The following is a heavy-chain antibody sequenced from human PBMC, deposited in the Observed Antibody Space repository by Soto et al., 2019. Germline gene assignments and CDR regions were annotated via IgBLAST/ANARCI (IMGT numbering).Heavy chain of an antibody. D-gene: IGHD2-15*01. J-gene: IGHJ4*02. V-gene: IGHV5-10-1*01. CDR3: AIDCSGGRGYFDY. Sequence: GESLKISCKGSGYSFTRYWISWVRQMPGKGLEWMGRIDPSDSYTNYSPSFQGHVTISADKSISTAYLQWSSLKASDTAMYYCAIDCSGGRGYFDYWGQGTLVTGS. CDR1: GYSFTRYW. CDR2: IDPSDSYT.